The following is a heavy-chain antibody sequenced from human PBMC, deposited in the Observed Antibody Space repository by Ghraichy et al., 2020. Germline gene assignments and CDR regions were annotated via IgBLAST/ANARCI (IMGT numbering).Heavy chain of an antibody. CDR3: ARDKSSGWFDY. CDR1: GFT. D-gene: IGHD6-19*01. Sequence: GGSLRLSCAASGFTSWVRQAPGKGLEWVSVIYSGGSTYYADSVKGRFTISRDNSKNTLYLQMNSLRAEDTAVYYCARDKSSGWFDYWGQGTLVTVSS. J-gene: IGHJ4*02. V-gene: IGHV3-66*01. CDR2: IYSGGST.